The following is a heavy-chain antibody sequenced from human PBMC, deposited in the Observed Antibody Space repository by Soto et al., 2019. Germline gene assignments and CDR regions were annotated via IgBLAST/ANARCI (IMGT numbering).Heavy chain of an antibody. J-gene: IGHJ5*01. CDR2: IFYSGST. D-gene: IGHD3-10*02. CDR1: GGSISSYY. V-gene: IGHV4-59*01. CDR3: ASMIGDPVLSFDS. Sequence: QVQLQESGPGLVKPSETLSLTCTVSGGSISSYYWSWIRQPPGKGLEWIGFIFYSGSTSYNPSLKIRVTISIDTSEYQFSLTLNSVTAADTAVYYCASMIGDPVLSFDSWGQGTLVAVSS.